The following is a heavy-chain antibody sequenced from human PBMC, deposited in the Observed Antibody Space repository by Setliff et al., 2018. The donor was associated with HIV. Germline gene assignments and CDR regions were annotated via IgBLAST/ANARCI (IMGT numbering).Heavy chain of an antibody. J-gene: IGHJ6*03. V-gene: IGHV4-61*01. CDR3: ASEAWTSYRSSSGYYYYYMDV. CDR1: GDSVSSASYY. Sequence: ETLSLTCTVSGDSVSSASYYWSWIRQPPGKGLEWIGYIYYSGTTKYNPSLKSRVTISVDTSKNQFSLKLSSVTAADTAVYYCASEAWTSYRSSSGYYYYYMDVWGKGTTVTVSS. CDR2: IYYSGTT. D-gene: IGHD6-6*01.